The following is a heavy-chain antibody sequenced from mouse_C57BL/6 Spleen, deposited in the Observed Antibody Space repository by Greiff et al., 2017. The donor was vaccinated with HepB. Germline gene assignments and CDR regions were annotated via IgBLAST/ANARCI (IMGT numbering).Heavy chain of an antibody. D-gene: IGHD1-1*01. V-gene: IGHV1-7*01. J-gene: IGHJ3*01. Sequence: VKLMESGAELAKPGASVKLSCKASGYTFTSYWMHWVKQRPGQGLEWIGYINPSSGYTKYNQKFKDKATLTADISSSTAYMQLSSLTYEDSAVYYCARGGYYGSSLVAYWGQGTLVTVSA. CDR1: GYTFTSYW. CDR3: ARGGYYGSSLVAY. CDR2: INPSSGYT.